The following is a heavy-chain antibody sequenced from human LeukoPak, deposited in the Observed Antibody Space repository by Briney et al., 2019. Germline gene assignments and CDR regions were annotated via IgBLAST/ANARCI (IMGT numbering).Heavy chain of an antibody. CDR3: ARYRLSIAVAGYFDY. Sequence: GGSLRLSCAASGFTFSSNYMSWVRQAPGRGLEWVSVIYSGGSTYYSDSVKGRFTISRDNSKNTLFLQMTSLRAEDTGVYYCARYRLSIAVAGYFDYWGQGTLVTVSS. CDR2: IYSGGST. D-gene: IGHD6-19*01. CDR1: GFTFSSNY. J-gene: IGHJ4*02. V-gene: IGHV3-53*01.